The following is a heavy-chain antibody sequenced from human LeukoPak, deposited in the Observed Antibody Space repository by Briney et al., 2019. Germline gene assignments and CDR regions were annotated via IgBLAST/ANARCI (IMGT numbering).Heavy chain of an antibody. V-gene: IGHV1-18*01. CDR1: GYTFTSYG. D-gene: IGHD5-18*01. CDR3: ARDADTAMVWGDAFDI. Sequence: ASVKVSCKASGYTFTSYGISWVRQAPGQGLEWMGWISAYNGNTNYAQKLRGRVTMTTDTSTSTAYMELRSLRSDDTAVYYCARDADTAMVWGDAFDIWGQGTMVTVSS. J-gene: IGHJ3*02. CDR2: ISAYNGNT.